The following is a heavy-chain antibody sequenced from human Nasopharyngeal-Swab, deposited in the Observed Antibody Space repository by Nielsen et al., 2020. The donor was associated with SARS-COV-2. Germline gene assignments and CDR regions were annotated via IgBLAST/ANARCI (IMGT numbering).Heavy chain of an antibody. CDR1: GYTFTSCY. Sequence: ASVKVSCKASGYTFTSCYMHWVRQAPGQGLEWMGIIDPSGATTTYAQKFQGRVTMTRDASTSTVYMELSSLRSEDTAVYYCARLTVATNGFDYWGQGTLVTVSS. CDR3: ARLTVATNGFDY. CDR2: IDPSGATT. D-gene: IGHD5-12*01. V-gene: IGHV1-46*01. J-gene: IGHJ4*02.